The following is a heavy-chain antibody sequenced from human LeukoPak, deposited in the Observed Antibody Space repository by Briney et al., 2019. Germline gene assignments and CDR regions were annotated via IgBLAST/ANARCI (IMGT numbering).Heavy chain of an antibody. D-gene: IGHD6-19*01. V-gene: IGHV3-23*01. CDR2: ISASGGST. CDR1: GFTFSSYA. Sequence: PGGSLRLSCAAPGFTFSSYAMTWVRQAPGKGLEWVSSISASGGSTYYADSVKGRFTISRDNSKNTLSLQMNSLRAEDTAVYYCAKEHSSGCIDYWGQGTLVTVSS. J-gene: IGHJ4*02. CDR3: AKEHSSGCIDY.